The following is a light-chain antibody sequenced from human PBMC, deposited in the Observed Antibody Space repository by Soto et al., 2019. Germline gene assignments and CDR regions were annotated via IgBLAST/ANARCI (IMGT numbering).Light chain of an antibody. J-gene: IGLJ1*01. CDR2: EVS. V-gene: IGLV2-23*02. CDR1: SSDVGSYNL. CDR3: CSYAGSSTPLI. Sequence: QSVLTQAASVSGSPGQSITISCTGTSSDVGSYNLVSWYQQHPGKAPKVMIYEVSKRPSGVSNRFSGSKSGNTASLTISGLQAEDEADYYCCSYAGSSTPLIYGTGTKVPVL.